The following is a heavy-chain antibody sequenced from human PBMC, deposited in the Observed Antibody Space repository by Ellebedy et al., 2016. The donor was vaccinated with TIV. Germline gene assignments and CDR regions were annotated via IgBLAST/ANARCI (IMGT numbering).Heavy chain of an antibody. CDR1: GGSFSGYY. V-gene: IGHV4-34*01. D-gene: IGHD2-2*01. J-gene: IGHJ5*02. CDR3: ARGCSSTSCYVLFDP. CDR2: INHSGST. Sequence: SETLSLXXAVYGGSFSGYYWSWIRQPPGKGLEWIGEINHSGSTNYNPSLKSRVTISVDTSKNQFSLKLSSVTAADTAVYYCARGCSSTSCYVLFDPWGQGTLVTVSS.